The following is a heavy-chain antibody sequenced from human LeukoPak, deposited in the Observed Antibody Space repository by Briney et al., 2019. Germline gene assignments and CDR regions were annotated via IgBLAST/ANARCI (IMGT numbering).Heavy chain of an antibody. CDR2: ITGTSGST. CDR1: GFTFSSSA. CDR3: AKATPSLGWGDYYFDY. J-gene: IGHJ4*02. V-gene: IGHV3-23*01. D-gene: IGHD2-21*02. Sequence: PGGSLRLSCAASGFTFSSSAMNWVRQAPGKGLEWVSAITGTSGSTYYADSAKGRFTISRDNSKNTLYLQMNSLRAEDTAVYYCAKATPSLGWGDYYFDYWGQGTLVTVSS.